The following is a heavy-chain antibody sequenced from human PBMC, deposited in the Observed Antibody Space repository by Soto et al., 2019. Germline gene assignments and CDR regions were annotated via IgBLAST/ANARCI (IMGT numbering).Heavy chain of an antibody. CDR2: IYPGDSDT. J-gene: IGHJ6*02. D-gene: IGHD2-15*01. Sequence: GESLKISCKGSGYSFTSYWIGWVRQMPGKGLEWMGIIYPGDSDTRYSPSFQGQVTISADKSISTAYLQWSSLKASDTAMYYCARHLPWDCSGGSCASESYYYYGMDVWGQGTTVTVSS. V-gene: IGHV5-51*01. CDR3: ARHLPWDCSGGSCASESYYYYGMDV. CDR1: GYSFTSYW.